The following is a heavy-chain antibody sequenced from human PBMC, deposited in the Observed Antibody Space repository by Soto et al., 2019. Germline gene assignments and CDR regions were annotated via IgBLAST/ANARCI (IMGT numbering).Heavy chain of an antibody. CDR2: ISGSGGST. Sequence: GGSLRLSYAASGFTFSSYAMSWVRQAPRKGLEGVSAISGSGGSTYYADSVKGRFTISRDNSKNTLYLQMNSLRAEDTAVYYCAKPFSSSWSYFDYWGQGTLVTVSS. D-gene: IGHD6-13*01. CDR1: GFTFSSYA. J-gene: IGHJ4*02. V-gene: IGHV3-23*01. CDR3: AKPFSSSWSYFDY.